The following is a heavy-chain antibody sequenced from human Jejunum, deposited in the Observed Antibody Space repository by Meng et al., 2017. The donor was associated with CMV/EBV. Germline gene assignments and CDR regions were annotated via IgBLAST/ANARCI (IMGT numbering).Heavy chain of an antibody. CDR2: IYYSGSA. CDR1: GDSIRSHY. V-gene: IGHV4-59*11. J-gene: IGHJ4*02. CDR3: ARGLGHASNNSHDS. D-gene: IGHD1-1*01. Sequence: SGDSIRSHYWSWIRQPPGKGLEWMGYIYYSGSATYSPPLRSRITISVDTSKNQFSLNLRSVTAADTAMYFCARGLGHASNNSHDSWGQGTLVTVSS.